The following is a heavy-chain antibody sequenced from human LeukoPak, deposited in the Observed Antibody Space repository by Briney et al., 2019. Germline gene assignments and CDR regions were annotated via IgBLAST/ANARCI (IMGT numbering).Heavy chain of an antibody. J-gene: IGHJ4*02. D-gene: IGHD3-10*01. CDR3: AREGSYLGSGSPPLVY. CDR1: GGSLSGYY. V-gene: IGHV4-34*01. Sequence: SETLSLTCAVYGGSLSGYYWSWVRQPPGKGLEWVGAINNSGTTNYNPSLKSRVTMSVGSSKNQFSLKLISATAADTAVYYCAREGSYLGSGSPPLVYWGQRTLVTDSS. CDR2: INNSGTT.